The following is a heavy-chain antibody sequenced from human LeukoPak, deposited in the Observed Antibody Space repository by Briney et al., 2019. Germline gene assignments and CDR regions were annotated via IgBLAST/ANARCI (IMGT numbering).Heavy chain of an antibody. D-gene: IGHD4-17*01. Sequence: SETLPLTCTVSGGSISSGGYYWSWIRQHPGKGLEWIGYIYYSGSTYYNPSLKSRVTISVDTSKNQFSLKLSSVTAADTAVYYCARAPTTVATKPFDYWGQGTLVTVSS. CDR1: GGSISSGGYY. J-gene: IGHJ4*02. CDR2: IYYSGST. CDR3: ARAPTTVATKPFDY. V-gene: IGHV4-31*03.